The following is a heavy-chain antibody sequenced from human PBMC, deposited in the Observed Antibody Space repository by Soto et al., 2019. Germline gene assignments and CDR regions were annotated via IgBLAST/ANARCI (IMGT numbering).Heavy chain of an antibody. CDR3: ARTGPVAGTF. CDR2: INHSGST. Sequence: SETLSLTCAVYGGSFSGYYWSWIRQPPGKGLEWIGEINHSGSTNYNPSLKSRVTISVDTSKNQFSLKLSSVTAADTAVYYCARTGPVAGTFWGQGTLVTVS. CDR1: GGSFSGYY. J-gene: IGHJ4*02. V-gene: IGHV4-34*01. D-gene: IGHD6-19*01.